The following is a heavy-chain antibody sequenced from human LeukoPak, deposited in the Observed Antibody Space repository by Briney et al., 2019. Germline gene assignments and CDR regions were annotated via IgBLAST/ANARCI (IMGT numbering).Heavy chain of an antibody. J-gene: IGHJ3*02. D-gene: IGHD5-24*01. CDR1: GFSLCTHN. CDR3: ARDLFNRDGYDI. V-gene: IGHV3-48*04. Sequence: GGVLRLSRGASGFSLCTHNMVWGRQAPGVGVGGVAAVSSRSSAIYYSDSVKGRFTISRDNAKSSVSLQMNSLRAEDTAIYYCARDLFNRDGYDIWGPGTTVIVSS. CDR2: VSSRSSAI.